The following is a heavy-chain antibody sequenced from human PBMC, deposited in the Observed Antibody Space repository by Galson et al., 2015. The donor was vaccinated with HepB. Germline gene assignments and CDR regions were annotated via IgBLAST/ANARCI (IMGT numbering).Heavy chain of an antibody. J-gene: IGHJ4*02. Sequence: SLRLSCAASGFTFSSYAMHWVRQAPGKGLEWVAVISYDGSNKYYADSVKGRFTISRDNSKNTLYLQMNSLRAEDTAVYYCARAGYYDSSGPFDYWGQGTLVTVSS. V-gene: IGHV3-30-3*01. D-gene: IGHD3-22*01. CDR1: GFTFSSYA. CDR3: ARAGYYDSSGPFDY. CDR2: ISYDGSNK.